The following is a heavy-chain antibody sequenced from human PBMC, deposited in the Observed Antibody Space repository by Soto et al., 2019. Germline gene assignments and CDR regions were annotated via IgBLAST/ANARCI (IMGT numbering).Heavy chain of an antibody. CDR1: GFTFSNAW. J-gene: IGHJ4*02. Sequence: GGSLRLSCAASGFTFSNAWMSWVRQAPGKGLEWVGRIKSKTDGGTTDYAAPVKGRFTISRDDSKNTLYLQMNSLKTEDTAVYYCTTDLWGGVEYYFDYWGQGTLVTVSS. V-gene: IGHV3-15*01. CDR2: IKSKTDGGTT. CDR3: TTDLWGGVEYYFDY. D-gene: IGHD3-16*01.